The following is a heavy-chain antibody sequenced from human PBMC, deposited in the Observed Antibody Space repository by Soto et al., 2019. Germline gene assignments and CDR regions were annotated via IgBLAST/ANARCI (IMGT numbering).Heavy chain of an antibody. CDR1: GGTFSSYT. CDR2: IIPILGIA. CDR3: ARAYGDYCIVGRYGMDV. V-gene: IGHV1-69*02. Sequence: QVQLVQSGAEVKKPGSSVKVSCKASGGTFSSYTISWVRQAPGQGLEWMGRIIPILGIANYAQKFQGRVTITADKSTSTAYMELSSLRSEDTAVYYCARAYGDYCIVGRYGMDVWGQGTTVTVSS. D-gene: IGHD4-17*01. J-gene: IGHJ6*02.